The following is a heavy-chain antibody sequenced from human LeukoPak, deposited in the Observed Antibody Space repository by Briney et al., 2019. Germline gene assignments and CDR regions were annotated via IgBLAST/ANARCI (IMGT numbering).Heavy chain of an antibody. CDR3: GRVGPRSYFDL. V-gene: IGHV4-34*01. CDR2: INHSGST. Sequence: SETLSLTCAVYGGSLSGYYWSWIRQPPGKGLEWIGEINHSGSTNYNPSLKSRVTISVDTSKNQFSLKLSSVTAADTAVYYCGRVGPRSYFDLWGRGTLVTVSS. CDR1: GGSLSGYY. J-gene: IGHJ2*01. D-gene: IGHD1-26*01.